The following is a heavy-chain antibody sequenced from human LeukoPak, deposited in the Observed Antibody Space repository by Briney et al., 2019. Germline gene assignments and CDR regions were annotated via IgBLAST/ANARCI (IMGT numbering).Heavy chain of an antibody. Sequence: ASVKVSCKAFGYTFTGYYMHWVRQAPGQGLEWMGWISPSGGDTHYVQHFQGRVTMTRDTSINTAYMEVSRLTSDDTAVCYCARENEDYGGNSDAFDIWGQGTMVTVSS. CDR1: GYTFTGYY. D-gene: IGHD4-23*01. J-gene: IGHJ3*02. CDR2: ISPSGGDT. CDR3: ARENEDYGGNSDAFDI. V-gene: IGHV1-2*02.